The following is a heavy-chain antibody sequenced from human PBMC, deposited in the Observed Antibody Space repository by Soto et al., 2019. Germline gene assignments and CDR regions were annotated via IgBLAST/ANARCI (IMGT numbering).Heavy chain of an antibody. CDR3: AKGGRQWLVTSDFNY. D-gene: IGHD6-19*01. Sequence: GWSLRLSCAASGFTFSNHGMHWVRQAPGKGLEWVAVISYDGSNEYYVDSVKGRFTISRDNSKNTLSLQMNSLRAEDTAVYYCAKGGRQWLVTSDFNYWGQGALVTVSS. CDR1: GFTFSNHG. J-gene: IGHJ4*02. V-gene: IGHV3-30*18. CDR2: ISYDGSNE.